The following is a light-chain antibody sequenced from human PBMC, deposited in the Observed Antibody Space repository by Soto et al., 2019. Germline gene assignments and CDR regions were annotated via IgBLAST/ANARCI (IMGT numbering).Light chain of an antibody. J-gene: IGKJ4*01. CDR2: WAS. CDR1: RSVLSSANHQNH. CDR3: QQYYTTPLT. V-gene: IGKV4-1*01. Sequence: DIVMTPWPDSLAVSLCGMAPINFKCTRSVLSSANHQNHLAWYQHKPGQAPRLLIYWASTRESGVPDRFSGGGSGTDFTLTISSLQAEDVAVYYCQQYYTTPLTFGGGTKVDIK.